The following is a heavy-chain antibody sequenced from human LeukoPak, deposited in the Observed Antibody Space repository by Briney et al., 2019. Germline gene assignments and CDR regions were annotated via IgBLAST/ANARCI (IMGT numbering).Heavy chain of an antibody. CDR3: ASMGMGYFDY. CDR1: GGSLSNYY. J-gene: IGHJ4*02. Sequence: TETLFLTFSVPGGSLSNYYCSSIRQTPAKGLEWIGHIYYSGDTNYNPSLKSRVTISVDTSKNQFSLKLSSVTAADTAVYYCASMGMGYFDYWGQGNLVTVSS. V-gene: IGHV4-59*01. CDR2: IYYSGDT. D-gene: IGHD7-27*01.